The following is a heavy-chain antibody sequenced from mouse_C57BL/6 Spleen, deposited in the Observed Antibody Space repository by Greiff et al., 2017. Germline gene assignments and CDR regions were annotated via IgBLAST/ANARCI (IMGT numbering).Heavy chain of an antibody. V-gene: IGHV3-6*01. CDR1: GYSITSGYY. D-gene: IGHD1-1*01. J-gene: IGHJ3*01. CDR2: ISYDGSN. CDR3: ARGYYGSSYAWFAY. Sequence: EVKLQESGPGLAKPSQSLSLTCSVTGYSITSGYYWNWIRQFPGNKLEWMGYISYDGSNNYNPSLKNRISITRDTSKNQFFLKLNSVTTEDTATYYCARGYYGSSYAWFAYWGQGTLVTVSA.